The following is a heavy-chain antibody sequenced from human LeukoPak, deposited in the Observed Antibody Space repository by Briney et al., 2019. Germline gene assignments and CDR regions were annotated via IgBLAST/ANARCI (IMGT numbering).Heavy chain of an antibody. CDR2: IIPIFGTA. V-gene: IGHV1-69*05. D-gene: IGHD5-24*01. Sequence: SVKVSCKAPGGTFSSYAISWVRQAPGQGLEWMGRIIPIFGTANYAQKFQGRVTITTDESTSTAYMELSSLRSEDTAVYYCARDPGDGYNSGSWFDPWGQGTLVTVSS. CDR3: ARDPGDGYNSGSWFDP. CDR1: GGTFSSYA. J-gene: IGHJ5*02.